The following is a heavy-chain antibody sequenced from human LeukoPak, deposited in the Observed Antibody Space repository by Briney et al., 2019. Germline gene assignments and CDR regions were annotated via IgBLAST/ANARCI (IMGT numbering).Heavy chain of an antibody. Sequence: PGGSLRLSCAASGFTFSSYSINWVRQAPGKGLEWVSSISSSSSYIYYADSVKGRFTISRDNAKNSLYLQMNSLRAEDTAVYYCARDRITMVRGIYYYYYYGMDVWGQGATVTVSS. CDR1: GFTFSSYS. J-gene: IGHJ6*02. V-gene: IGHV3-21*01. D-gene: IGHD3-10*01. CDR2: ISSSSSYI. CDR3: ARDRITMVRGIYYYYYYGMDV.